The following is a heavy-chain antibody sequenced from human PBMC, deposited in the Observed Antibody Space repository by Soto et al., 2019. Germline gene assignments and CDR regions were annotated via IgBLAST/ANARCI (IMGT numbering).Heavy chain of an antibody. CDR2: TRNKANSYTT. CDR1: GFTFSDHY. Sequence: PGGSLRLSCAASGFTFSDHYMDWVRQAPGKGLEWVARTRNKANSYTTEYAASVKGRFTVSRDDSTNSLFLQMNSLKTEDTALYYCVRASIAATPYFFDCWGQGTQVTVSS. CDR3: VRASIAATPYFFDC. D-gene: IGHD6-13*01. V-gene: IGHV3-72*01. J-gene: IGHJ4*02.